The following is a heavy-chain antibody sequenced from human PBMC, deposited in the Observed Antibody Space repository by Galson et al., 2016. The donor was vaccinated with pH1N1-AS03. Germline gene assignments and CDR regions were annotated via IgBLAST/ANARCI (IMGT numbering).Heavy chain of an antibody. V-gene: IGHV3-15*01. J-gene: IGHJ3*02. Sequence: SLRLSCAASGFTFSDVWMSWVRQAPGKGLEWVGRIKSKTDGGKTDYAAPVKGRFTISRDDSNNTLYLQRNTLKSEDTAVYYCRVVAENDACDMWGQGTMVTVSS. CDR3: RVVAENDACDM. CDR1: GFTFSDVW. D-gene: IGHD3-22*01. CDR2: IKSKTDGGKT.